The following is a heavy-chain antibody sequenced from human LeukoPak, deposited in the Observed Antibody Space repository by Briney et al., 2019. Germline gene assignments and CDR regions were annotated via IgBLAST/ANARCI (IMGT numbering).Heavy chain of an antibody. J-gene: IGHJ4*02. CDR1: GGSISSSSYY. CDR2: IYYSGST. D-gene: IGHD3-10*01. CDR3: ARGPGLWFGNYYFGY. V-gene: IGHV4-39*01. Sequence: PSETLSLTCTVSGGSISSSSYYWGWIRQPPGKGLEWIGSIYYSGSTYYNPSLKSRVTISVDTSKNQLSLKLSSVTAADTAVYYCARGPGLWFGNYYFGYWGQGTLVTVSS.